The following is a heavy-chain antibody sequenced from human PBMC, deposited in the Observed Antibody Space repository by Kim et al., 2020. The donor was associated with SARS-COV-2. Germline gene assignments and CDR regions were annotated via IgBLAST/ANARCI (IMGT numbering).Heavy chain of an antibody. CDR3: ARDYQWLGSFDP. V-gene: IGHV6-1*01. CDR2: TYYRSKWYN. J-gene: IGHJ5*02. D-gene: IGHD6-19*01. CDR1: GDSVSSGSG. Sequence: SQTLSLTCAISGDSVSSGSGWNWIRQSPSRGLEWLGRTYYRSKWYNDYAVSVKSRMSINPDTSKNQFSLQLKSVTPEDTAVYFCARDYQWLGSFDPWGQGTLVTVSS.